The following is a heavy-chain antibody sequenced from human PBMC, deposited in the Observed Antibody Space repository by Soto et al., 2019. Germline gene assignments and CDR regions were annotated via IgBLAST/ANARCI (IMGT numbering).Heavy chain of an antibody. Sequence: GGSLRLSCAASGFTFSSYAMHWVRQAPGKGLEWVAVISYDGSNKYYADSVKGRFTISRDNSKNTLYLQMNSLRAEDTAVYYCARERYCSSTSCYGGLYGIDVWGQGTTVTVSS. CDR3: ARERYCSSTSCYGGLYGIDV. J-gene: IGHJ6*02. CDR1: GFTFSSYA. D-gene: IGHD2-2*01. CDR2: ISYDGSNK. V-gene: IGHV3-30-3*01.